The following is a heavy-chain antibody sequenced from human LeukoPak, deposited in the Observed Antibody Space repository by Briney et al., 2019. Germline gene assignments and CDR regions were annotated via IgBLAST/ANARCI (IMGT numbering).Heavy chain of an antibody. D-gene: IGHD5-24*01. CDR2: ISGSGGSI. CDR1: GFTFSSYW. CDR3: AKSGYNRFDY. Sequence: GGSLRLSCAASGFTFSSYWMSWVRQAPGKGLEWVSGISGSGGSIYYADSLKGRFTISKDNSKNTLYLQMNSLRAEDTAVYYCAKSGYNRFDYWGQGTLVTVSS. V-gene: IGHV3-23*01. J-gene: IGHJ4*02.